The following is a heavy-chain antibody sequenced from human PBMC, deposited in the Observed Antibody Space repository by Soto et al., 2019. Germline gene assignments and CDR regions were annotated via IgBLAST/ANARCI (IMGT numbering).Heavy chain of an antibody. CDR1: GFTFHDYA. CDR3: GKEVETVSLVDFAL. Sequence: GGSLRLSCATSGFTFHDYAMSWVRQAPGKGLEWVSAIAFTGSATYYADSVKVRFTISRDNSKNIVYLQMNSLRVDDTALYYFGKEVETVSLVDFALWGQGTQVTVSS. D-gene: IGHD5-18*01. J-gene: IGHJ4*02. V-gene: IGHV3-23*01. CDR2: IAFTGSAT.